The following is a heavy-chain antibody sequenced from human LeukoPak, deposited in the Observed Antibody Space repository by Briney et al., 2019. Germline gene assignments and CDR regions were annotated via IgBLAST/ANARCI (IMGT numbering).Heavy chain of an antibody. CDR3: ARGPSGSYFAPHPFDY. Sequence: GASVKVSCKASGYTFTGYYMHWVRQAPGQGLEWMGWINPNSGGTNYAQKFQGRVTMTRDTSISTAYMELSRLRSDDTAVYYCARGPSGSYFAPHPFDYWGQGTLVTVSS. CDR1: GYTFTGYY. V-gene: IGHV1-2*02. D-gene: IGHD1-26*01. J-gene: IGHJ4*02. CDR2: INPNSGGT.